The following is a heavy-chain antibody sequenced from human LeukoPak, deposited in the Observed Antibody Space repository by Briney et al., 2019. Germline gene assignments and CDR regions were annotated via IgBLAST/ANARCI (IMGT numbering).Heavy chain of an antibody. CDR3: ARGVRTYNY. Sequence: PGGSLRLSCAASGFTFSSYWMTWVRQAPGKGLAWVANINQDGSGKYYVDSVKGRFTISRDNAKNSLYLQMNSLRAEDTAVYYCARGVRTYNYWGQGTLVTVSS. J-gene: IGHJ4*02. CDR2: INQDGSGK. D-gene: IGHD2-2*02. CDR1: GFTFSSYW. V-gene: IGHV3-7*01.